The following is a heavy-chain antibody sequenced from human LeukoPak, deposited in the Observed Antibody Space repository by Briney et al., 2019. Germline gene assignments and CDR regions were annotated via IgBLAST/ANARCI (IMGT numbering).Heavy chain of an antibody. J-gene: IGHJ4*02. Sequence: PSQTLSLTCTVSGSSISSGSYYWSWIRQPAGKGLEWIGRIYTSGNTNYNPSLKSRVIISVDTSKNQFSLKLSSVTAADTAVYYCARGLSGFWNNYDDYWGQGTLVTVSS. CDR3: ARGLSGFWNNYDDY. CDR2: IYTSGNT. D-gene: IGHD3-3*01. CDR1: GSSISSGSYY. V-gene: IGHV4-61*02.